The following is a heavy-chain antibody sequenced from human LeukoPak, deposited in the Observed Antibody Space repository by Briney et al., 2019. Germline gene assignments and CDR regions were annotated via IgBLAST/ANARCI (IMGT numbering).Heavy chain of an antibody. CDR1: GYTFTSYG. V-gene: IGHV1-18*01. J-gene: IGHJ4*02. CDR2: ISAYNGNT. CDR3: ARVTVYGDYATANY. D-gene: IGHD4-17*01. Sequence: GASVKVSCKASGYTFTSYGISWVRQAPGQGLECMGWISAYNGNTNYAQKLQGRVTMTTDTSTSTAYMELRSLRSDDTAVYYCARVTVYGDYATANYWGQGTLVTVSS.